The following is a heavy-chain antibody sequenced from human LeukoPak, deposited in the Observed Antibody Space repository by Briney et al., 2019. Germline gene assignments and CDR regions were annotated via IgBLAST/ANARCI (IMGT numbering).Heavy chain of an antibody. Sequence: ASVKVSCKASGYTFTNYDINWVRQATGQGLEWMGWMNPNSGNTGYAQKFQGRVTMTRNTSIGTAYMELSSLRSEDTAVYYCARGRSYDFWSGYSYWGQGTLVTVSS. D-gene: IGHD3-3*01. CDR1: GYTFTNYD. CDR3: ARGRSYDFWSGYSY. V-gene: IGHV1-8*01. CDR2: MNPNSGNT. J-gene: IGHJ4*02.